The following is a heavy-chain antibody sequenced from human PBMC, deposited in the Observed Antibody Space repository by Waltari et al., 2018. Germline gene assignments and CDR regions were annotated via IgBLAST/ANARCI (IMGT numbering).Heavy chain of an antibody. CDR1: GGPISANY. V-gene: IGHV4-59*01. D-gene: IGHD3-3*01. J-gene: IGHJ4*02. CDR3: ASSFDKDCWSGYYPFDS. Sequence: QVELQESGPGLVNPSETLSLTCSVSGGPISANYWRWIRQSPGKGLAWIGYMFYIGNDTANPSLMTRVTISADMSKNQFSLRLSSVTAADTAIYYCASSFDKDCWSGYYPFDSWGQGLLVTVSS. CDR2: MFYIGND.